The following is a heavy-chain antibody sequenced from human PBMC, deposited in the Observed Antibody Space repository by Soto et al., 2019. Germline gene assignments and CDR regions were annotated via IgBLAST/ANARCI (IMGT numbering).Heavy chain of an antibody. D-gene: IGHD3-10*01. J-gene: IGHJ6*02. Sequence: QVQLVESGGGVVQPGRSLRLSCAASGFTFSSYAMQWVRQAPGKGLEWVAVISYDGSNKYYADSVKGRFTISRDNSKNALYLQMNSLRAEDTAVYYCARESVWFGEPGGDYYGMDVWGQGTTVTVSS. CDR3: ARESVWFGEPGGDYYGMDV. CDR1: GFTFSSYA. CDR2: ISYDGSNK. V-gene: IGHV3-30-3*01.